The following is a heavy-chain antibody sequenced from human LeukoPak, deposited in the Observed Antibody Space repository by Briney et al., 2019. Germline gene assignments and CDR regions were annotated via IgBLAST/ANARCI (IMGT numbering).Heavy chain of an antibody. V-gene: IGHV4-59*01. D-gene: IGHD3-22*01. Sequence: PSETLSFTCTVSGGSISSYYWSWIRQPPGKGLEWIGYIYYSGSTNYNPSLKSRVTISVDTSKNQFSLKLSSVTAADTAVYYCARVGEARYYDSSGVFDYWGQGTLVTVSS. CDR2: IYYSGST. J-gene: IGHJ4*02. CDR1: GGSISSYY. CDR3: ARVGEARYYDSSGVFDY.